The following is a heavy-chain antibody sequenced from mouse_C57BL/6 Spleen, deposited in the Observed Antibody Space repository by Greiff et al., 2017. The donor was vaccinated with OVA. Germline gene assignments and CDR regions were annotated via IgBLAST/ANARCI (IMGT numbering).Heavy chain of an antibody. Sequence: VKLQESGAELAKPGASVKLSCKASGYTFTSYWMHWVKQRPGQGLEWIGYINPSSGYTKYNQKFKDKATLTTDKSSSTASMQLNSLTYEYSAVYFYYRSVIYYDDDEGFDYWGQGTTLTVSS. CDR2: INPSSGYT. CDR1: GYTFTSYW. V-gene: IGHV1-7*01. D-gene: IGHD2-4*01. CDR3: YRSVIYYDDDEGFDY. J-gene: IGHJ2*01.